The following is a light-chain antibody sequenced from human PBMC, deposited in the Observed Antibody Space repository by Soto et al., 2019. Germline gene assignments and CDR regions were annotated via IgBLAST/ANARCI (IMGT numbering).Light chain of an antibody. J-gene: IGLJ2*01. CDR1: STNLGNNN. CDR2: HNT. Sequence: QSVLTQPPSASATPGQRVTISCSGSSTNLGNNNAYWYQQVPGTAPKLIILHNTLRPSWVANRFSGSKSGTSASLAISGLQADDEADYYCTAWDDSRGAVVFGAGTKVTVL. CDR3: TAWDDSRGAVV. V-gene: IGLV1-47*02.